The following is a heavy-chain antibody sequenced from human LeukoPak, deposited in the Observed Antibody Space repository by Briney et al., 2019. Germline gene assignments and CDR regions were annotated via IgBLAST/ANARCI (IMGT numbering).Heavy chain of an antibody. CDR1: GGSISSSSYY. CDR3: ARGNRQLAYYGSGSRLPFDY. Sequence: PSETLSLTCTVSGGSISSSSYYWGWIRQPPGKGLEWIGSIYYSGSTYYTPSLKSRVTISVDTSKNQFSLKLSSVTAADTAVYYCARGNRQLAYYGSGSRLPFDYWGQGSLVTVSS. CDR2: IYYSGST. D-gene: IGHD3-10*01. V-gene: IGHV4-39*01. J-gene: IGHJ4*02.